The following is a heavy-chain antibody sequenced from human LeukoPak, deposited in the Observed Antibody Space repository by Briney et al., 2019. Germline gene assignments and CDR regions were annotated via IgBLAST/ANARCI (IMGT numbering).Heavy chain of an antibody. V-gene: IGHV3-30*04. CDR1: GFTFSSYA. Sequence: GGSLRLSCAASGFTFSSYAMHWVRQAPGKGLEWVAVISYDGSNKYYADSVKGRFTISRDNSKNTLYLQMNSLRAEDTAVYYCARDAARYYYYYMDVWGKGTTVTASS. CDR2: ISYDGSNK. J-gene: IGHJ6*03. CDR3: ARDAARYYYYYMDV. D-gene: IGHD6-25*01.